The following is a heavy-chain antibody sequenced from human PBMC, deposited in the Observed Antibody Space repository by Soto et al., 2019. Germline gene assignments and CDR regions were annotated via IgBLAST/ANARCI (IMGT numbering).Heavy chain of an antibody. CDR2: INPSGGST. D-gene: IGHD2-21*01. J-gene: IGHJ5*02. CDR1: GYTFTSYY. Sequence: ASVKVSCKASGYTFTSYYMHWVRQAPGQGLEWMGIINPSGGSTSYAQKFQGRVTMTRDTSTSTVYMELSSLRSEDTAVYYCATLRIVVVIAAHGTNWFDPWGQGTLVTVSS. V-gene: IGHV1-46*03. CDR3: ATLRIVVVIAAHGTNWFDP.